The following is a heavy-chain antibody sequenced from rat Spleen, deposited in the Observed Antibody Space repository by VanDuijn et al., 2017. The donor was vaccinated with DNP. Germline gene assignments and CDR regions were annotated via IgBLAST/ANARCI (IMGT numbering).Heavy chain of an antibody. CDR1: GFTFSNYY. D-gene: IGHD4-3*01. CDR2: IRYDGGSI. V-gene: IGHV5-22*01. CDR3: VRWNSGHFDY. Sequence: EVQLVESGGGLVQPGRSLKLSCAASGFTFSNYYMAWVRQAPTKGLEWVAYIRYDGGSIYYGDSVKGRFAISRDNAKSTLYLQMNSLRSEDMATYYCVRWNSGHFDYWGQGVMGTVSS. J-gene: IGHJ2*01.